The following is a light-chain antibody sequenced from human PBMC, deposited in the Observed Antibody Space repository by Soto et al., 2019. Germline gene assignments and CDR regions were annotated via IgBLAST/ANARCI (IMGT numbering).Light chain of an antibody. CDR2: EVI. J-gene: IGLJ2*01. V-gene: IGLV2-8*01. CDR3: ASKAGSSRHVV. Sequence: QSALTQPPSASGSPGQSVTISCTGSRSDIGDSNYVSWYQQHPRKAPKLIISEVINRPSGVPDRFSAPKSGNTASLTISGLQAEDEADYYCASKAGSSRHVVFGGGTKVTVL. CDR1: RSDIGDSNY.